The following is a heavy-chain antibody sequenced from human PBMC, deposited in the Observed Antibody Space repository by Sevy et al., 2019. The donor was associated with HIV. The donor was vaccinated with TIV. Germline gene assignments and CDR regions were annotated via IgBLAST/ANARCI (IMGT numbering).Heavy chain of an antibody. Sequence: ASVKVSCKASGYTFTNYYIHWVRQAPGEGLEWMGVINPSGGSTSNAQKFQGRVAMTRDTSTSTVYMELSSLRSEDTAVYYCARVYYYDYSGPGYWGQEPWSPSPQ. CDR1: GYTFTNYY. J-gene: IGHJ4*01. CDR2: INPSGGST. CDR3: ARVYYYDYSGPGY. V-gene: IGHV1-46*01. D-gene: IGHD3-22*01.